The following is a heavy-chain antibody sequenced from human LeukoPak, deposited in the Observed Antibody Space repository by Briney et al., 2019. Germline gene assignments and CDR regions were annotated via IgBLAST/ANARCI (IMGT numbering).Heavy chain of an antibody. Sequence: PGGSLRLSCAASGFTPNNYAMSWVRQAPGKGLEWVSAISGSGASTYYADSVKGRFTISRDNSKNTLYLQMNSLRAEDTAVYYCARRATPSPHFDYWGQGTLVTVSS. CDR1: GFTPNNYA. CDR2: ISGSGAST. J-gene: IGHJ4*02. CDR3: ARRATPSPHFDY. D-gene: IGHD2-15*01. V-gene: IGHV3-23*01.